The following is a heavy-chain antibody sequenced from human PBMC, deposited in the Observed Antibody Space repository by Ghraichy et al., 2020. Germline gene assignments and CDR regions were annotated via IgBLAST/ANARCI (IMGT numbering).Heavy chain of an antibody. CDR2: ISYDGRNK. V-gene: IGHV3-30*18. CDR3: EKERSFFDSTNYWEK. J-gene: IGHJ4*02. Sequence: GGSLRLSCAAAGFTFSNYGMHWVRQAPGKGLEWLGVISYDGRNKNYADSVKGRFTFSRDSSNNTLYLQMTSLRAEDTAFYYCEKERSFFDSTNYWEKWGPGTLVTVSS. D-gene: IGHD2/OR15-2a*01. CDR1: GFTFSNYG.